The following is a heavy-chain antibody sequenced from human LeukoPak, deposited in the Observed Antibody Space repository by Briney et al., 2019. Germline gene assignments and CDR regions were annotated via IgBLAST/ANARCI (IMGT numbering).Heavy chain of an antibody. D-gene: IGHD1-26*01. CDR1: GFTFSSYG. J-gene: IGHJ4*02. CDR3: ARRRDSGSLQHFDY. Sequence: PGGSLRLSCAASGFTFSSYGMSWVRQAPGKGLEWVANIKQDGSEKYYVDSVKGRFTISRDNAKNSLYLQMNSLRAEDTAVYYCARRRDSGSLQHFDYWGQGTLVTVSS. V-gene: IGHV3-7*03. CDR2: IKQDGSEK.